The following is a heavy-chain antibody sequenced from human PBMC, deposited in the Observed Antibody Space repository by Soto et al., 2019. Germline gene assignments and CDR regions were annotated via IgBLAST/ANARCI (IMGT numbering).Heavy chain of an antibody. D-gene: IGHD5-18*01. J-gene: IGHJ3*01. CDR3: AKSWGDTWQQSAFDF. CDR2: ISGTAYSK. Sequence: EVRLLESGGGLVQPGGSLRLSCAASGFGFDKYSMSWVPQAPGKGLEWVSGISGTAYSKHYADSVKGQFTISRDNFEKTLYLEMNSLRGEDTAVYYCAKSWGDTWQQSAFDFWGQGTMVTVSS. CDR1: GFGFDKYS. V-gene: IGHV3-23*01.